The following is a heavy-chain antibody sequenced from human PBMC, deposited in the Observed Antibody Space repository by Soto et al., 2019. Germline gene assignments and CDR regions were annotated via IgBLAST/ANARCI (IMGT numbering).Heavy chain of an antibody. CDR1: GFTFSIYT. CDR3: ARVRSGGSGYFDY. J-gene: IGHJ4*02. Sequence: KPGGSLRLSCAASGFTFSIYTMTWVRQAPGKGLEWVSSISDTSSHIYYSDSVKGRFTVSRDNAKNSLYLQVNSLRAEDTAVYYCARVRSGGSGYFDYWGQGTLVTVSS. V-gene: IGHV3-21*01. CDR2: ISDTSSHI. D-gene: IGHD2-15*01.